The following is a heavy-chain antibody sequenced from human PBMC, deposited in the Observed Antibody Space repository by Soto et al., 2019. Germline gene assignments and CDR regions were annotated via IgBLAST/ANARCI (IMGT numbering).Heavy chain of an antibody. Sequence: QVQLVQSGAEVKKPGASVKVSCKASGYTFPSYDINWVRQATGQGLEWMGWMNPNSGNTGYAQKFQGRVTITRNTSISTAYMELSSLRSEDTAVYYCSSEHYGNSAWFDPWGQGTLVTVSS. CDR3: SSEHYGNSAWFDP. V-gene: IGHV1-8*01. CDR1: GYTFPSYD. D-gene: IGHD3-10*01. CDR2: MNPNSGNT. J-gene: IGHJ5*02.